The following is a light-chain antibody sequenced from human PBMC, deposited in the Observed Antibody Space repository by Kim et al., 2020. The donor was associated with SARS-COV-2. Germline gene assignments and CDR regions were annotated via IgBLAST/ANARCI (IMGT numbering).Light chain of an antibody. CDR3: SSYTSSSTVV. CDR1: RSDVGGYNY. Sequence: GHSITIPCTGTRSDVGGYNYVSWYQQHPGNAPKLMIYDVSKRPSGVSNRFSGSKSGNTASLTISGLQAEDEADYYCSSYTSSSTVVFGGGTQLTVL. CDR2: DVS. J-gene: IGLJ2*01. V-gene: IGLV2-14*04.